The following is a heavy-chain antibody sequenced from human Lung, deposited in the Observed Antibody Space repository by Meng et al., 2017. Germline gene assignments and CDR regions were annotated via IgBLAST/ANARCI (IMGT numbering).Heavy chain of an antibody. CDR1: GGSFSDYY. D-gene: IGHD4-11*01. J-gene: IGHJ4*02. Sequence: QAQLPQWGAGLLQPSETLSRTCVGAGGSFSDYYWSWIRQPPGKGLEWIGEINHSGSTNYNPSLESRATISVDTSQNNLSLKLSSVTAADSAVYYCARGPTTMAHDFDYWGQGTLVTVSS. V-gene: IGHV4-34*01. CDR2: INHSGST. CDR3: ARGPTTMAHDFDY.